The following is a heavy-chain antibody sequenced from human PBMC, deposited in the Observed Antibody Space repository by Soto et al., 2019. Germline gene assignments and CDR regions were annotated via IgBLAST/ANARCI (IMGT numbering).Heavy chain of an antibody. CDR2: FFNTGRT. J-gene: IGHJ3*01. Sequence: WTWIRQPPGKGLEWIGYFFNTGRTDYNPSLKSRVTISADKSKDQLSLRLSSVTAADTAMYYCARVYYAAFDFWGQGTMVTVSS. D-gene: IGHD3-16*01. V-gene: IGHV4-59*01. CDR3: ARVYYAAFDF.